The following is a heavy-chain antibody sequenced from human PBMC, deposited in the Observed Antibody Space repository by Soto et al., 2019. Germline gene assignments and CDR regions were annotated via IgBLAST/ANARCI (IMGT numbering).Heavy chain of an antibody. CDR3: VRLIGNSWLDF. J-gene: IGHJ5*01. CDR1: GDSVSSSSVT. V-gene: IGHV6-1*01. Sequence: PSQTLSLTCAISGDSVSSSSVTWNWIRQSPSRGLEWLGRTYYRSKWYNDYAESVKSRITTNPDTSKNQFSLHLNSVTPEDTAVYYCVRLIGNSWLDFWGQGTLVTVSS. CDR2: TYYRSKWYN. D-gene: IGHD1-26*01.